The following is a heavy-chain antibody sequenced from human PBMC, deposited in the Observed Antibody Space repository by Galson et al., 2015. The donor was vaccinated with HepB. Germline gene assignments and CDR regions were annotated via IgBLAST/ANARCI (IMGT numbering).Heavy chain of an antibody. J-gene: IGHJ3*02. D-gene: IGHD2-15*01. Sequence: SVKVSCKASGYTFTSYAMHWVRQAPGQRLEWMGWINAGNGNTKYSQKFQGRVTITRDTSASTAYMELSSLRSEDTAVYYCARVFGGDCSGGSCLLGDAFDIWGQGTMVTVSS. CDR3: ARVFGGDCSGGSCLLGDAFDI. CDR1: GYTFTSYA. CDR2: INAGNGNT. V-gene: IGHV1-3*01.